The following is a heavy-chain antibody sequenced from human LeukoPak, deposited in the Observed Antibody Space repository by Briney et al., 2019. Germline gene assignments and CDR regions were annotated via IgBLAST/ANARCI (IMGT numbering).Heavy chain of an antibody. J-gene: IGHJ4*02. D-gene: IGHD2-15*01. CDR1: GFTFSSYA. V-gene: IGHV3-23*01. CDR2: ISGSGGST. CDR3: AKDHSCSGGSCYRFSFNWGFNY. Sequence: PGGSLRLSCAASGFTFSSYAMSWVRQAPGKGLEWVSAISGSGGSTYYADSVKGRFTISRDNSKNTLYLQMNSLRAEDTAVYYCAKDHSCSGGSCYRFSFNWGFNYWGQGTLVTVSS.